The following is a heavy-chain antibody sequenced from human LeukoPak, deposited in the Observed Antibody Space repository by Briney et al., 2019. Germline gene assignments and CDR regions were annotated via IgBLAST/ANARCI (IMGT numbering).Heavy chain of an antibody. CDR1: GFTFSSYS. V-gene: IGHV3-21*01. CDR3: ARDYIAAAGTVGY. Sequence: GGSLRLSCAASGFTFSSYSMNWVRQAPGKGLEWVSSISSSSSYIYYADSVKGRFTISRDNAENSLYLQMNSLRAEDTAVYYCARDYIAAAGTVGYWGQGTLVTVSS. D-gene: IGHD6-13*01. J-gene: IGHJ4*02. CDR2: ISSSSSYI.